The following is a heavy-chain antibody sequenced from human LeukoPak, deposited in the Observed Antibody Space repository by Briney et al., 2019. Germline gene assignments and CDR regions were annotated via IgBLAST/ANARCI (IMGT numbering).Heavy chain of an antibody. CDR1: GFIFSYAW. J-gene: IGHJ4*02. CDR2: IKTKTDGVTT. Sequence: GGSLRLSCAASGFIFSYAWMSWVRQAPGRGLEWVGRIKTKTDGVTTDYAAPVKGRFTISRDDSKSTLYLQMNSLKTEDTAVYYCTTKTAMTASGVDYWGQGTLVTVSS. CDR3: TTKTAMTASGVDY. D-gene: IGHD4-17*01. V-gene: IGHV3-15*01.